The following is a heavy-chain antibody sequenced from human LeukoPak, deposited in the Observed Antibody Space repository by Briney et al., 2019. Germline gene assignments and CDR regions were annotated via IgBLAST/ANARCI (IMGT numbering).Heavy chain of an antibody. V-gene: IGHV4-39*01. CDR2: LYSGGLT. D-gene: IGHD6-19*01. J-gene: IGHJ3*02. CDR3: ASGGYSSGWYGSFDI. CDR1: GASISSSDYY. Sequence: SETLSLTCTVSGASISSSDYYWGWIRQPPGKGLEWIGSLYSGGLTYYNPSLKSRVTISVDASKNQFSLKVTSVTAADTAVYSCASGGYSSGWYGSFDIWGQWTVVTVSS.